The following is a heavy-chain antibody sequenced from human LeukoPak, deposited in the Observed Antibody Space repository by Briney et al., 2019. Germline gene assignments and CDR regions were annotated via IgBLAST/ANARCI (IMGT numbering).Heavy chain of an antibody. Sequence: GSLRLSCAASGFTFSGYWMSWVRQAPGKGLEWVANIKQDGSEKYYVDSVKGRFTISRDNAKNSLYLQMNSLRAEDTAVYYCARVGYSGYGGFYFDYWGQGTLVTVSS. CDR1: GFTFSGYW. CDR3: ARVGYSGYGGFYFDY. D-gene: IGHD5-12*01. J-gene: IGHJ4*02. CDR2: IKQDGSEK. V-gene: IGHV3-7*01.